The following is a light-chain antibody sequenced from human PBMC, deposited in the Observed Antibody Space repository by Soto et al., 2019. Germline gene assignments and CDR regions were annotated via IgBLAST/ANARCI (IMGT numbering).Light chain of an antibody. CDR3: SSYAGSNTWV. V-gene: IGLV2-11*01. J-gene: IGLJ3*02. Sequence: QSALTQPRSVSGSPGQSVTVSCTGTSSDVGAYNYVDWYQQHPDKAPKLMIHDVTQRPSGVSDRFSGSKSGNTASLTISGLQTEDEADYYCSSYAGSNTWVFGGGTQLTVL. CDR2: DVT. CDR1: SSDVGAYNY.